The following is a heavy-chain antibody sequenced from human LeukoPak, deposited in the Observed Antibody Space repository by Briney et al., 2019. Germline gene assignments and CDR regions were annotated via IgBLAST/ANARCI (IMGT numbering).Heavy chain of an antibody. CDR2: ISASGGST. V-gene: IGHV3-23*01. CDR1: GFPFSSYA. CDR3: AKGSFGELLNNWFDP. D-gene: IGHD3-10*01. J-gene: IGHJ5*02. Sequence: GGSLRLSCAASGFPFSSYAMSWVRQAPGKGLEWGSLISASGGSTYYADSVMGRFTVARTSRNTLYLQRNSLRAEDTAVYYCAKGSFGELLNNWFDPWGQGTLVTVSS.